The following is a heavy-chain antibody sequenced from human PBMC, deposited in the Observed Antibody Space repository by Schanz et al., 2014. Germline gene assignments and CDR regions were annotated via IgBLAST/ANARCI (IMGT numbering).Heavy chain of an antibody. V-gene: IGHV4-59*01. CDR2: IHYSGST. CDR1: NVSISSYY. Sequence: QVQLQESGPGLVKPSETLSLTCTVSNVSISSYYWSWIRQPPGKGLEWIGYIHYSGSTNYKASLKGRIPISAHTSTTKFTLKLTSVTAADTAVYYCARARGWELQSNAFDIWGQGTMVTVSS. D-gene: IGHD1-26*01. J-gene: IGHJ3*02. CDR3: ARARGWELQSNAFDI.